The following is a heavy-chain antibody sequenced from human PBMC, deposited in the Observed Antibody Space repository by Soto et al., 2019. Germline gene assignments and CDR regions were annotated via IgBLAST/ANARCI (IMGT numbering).Heavy chain of an antibody. J-gene: IGHJ4*02. V-gene: IGHV4-59*08. D-gene: IGHD6-25*01. CDR2: FYYSGST. CDR1: GDSIRSYY. Sequence: SETLSLTCTVSGDSIRSYYWSWIRQPPGKGLEWIAYFYYSGSTIYNPSLESRVTISVDTSKNQFSLKLTSVTAADTAVYYCARHRPLSAAGTFDYWGLGTLVTVSS. CDR3: ARHRPLSAAGTFDY.